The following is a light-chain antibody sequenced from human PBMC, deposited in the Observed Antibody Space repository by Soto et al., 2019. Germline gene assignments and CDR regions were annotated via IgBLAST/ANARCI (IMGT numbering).Light chain of an antibody. CDR2: GAS. CDR1: QSVDSR. CDR3: LQYSKWPLA. V-gene: IGKV3-15*01. Sequence: EVVLTQSPATLSVSPGEGATLSCKASQSVDSRLAWYQQKPGQAPRLLIEGASSRGTDIPARFSGSGSGTEFTLTITSLQSEDFAVYYCLQYSKWPLAFGGGTRVEIK. J-gene: IGKJ4*01.